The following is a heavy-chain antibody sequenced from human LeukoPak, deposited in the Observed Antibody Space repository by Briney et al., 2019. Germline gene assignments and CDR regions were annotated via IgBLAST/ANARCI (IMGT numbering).Heavy chain of an antibody. CDR3: ARRNLRSGSSPGFDP. CDR1: GFTFSDYS. V-gene: IGHV3-21*01. CDR2: ISSSSYM. D-gene: IGHD3-10*01. J-gene: IGHJ5*02. Sequence: GGPLRLSCAASGFTFSDYSMNWVRQAPGEGLEWVSSISSSSYMYYADSVKGRFTISRDNAKNSLYLQMNSLRAEDTAVYYCARRNLRSGSSPGFDPWGQGTLVTVSS.